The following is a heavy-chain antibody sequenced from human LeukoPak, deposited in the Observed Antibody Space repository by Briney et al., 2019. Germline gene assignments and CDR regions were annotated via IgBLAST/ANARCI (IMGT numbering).Heavy chain of an antibody. CDR1: GGSFSGYY. D-gene: IGHD6-19*01. V-gene: IGHV4-34*01. CDR2: INHSGST. CDR3: ARGRGRIAVAVGWFGP. Sequence: SETLSLTCAVYGGSFSGYYWNWIRQPPGKGLEWIGEINHSGSTNSNPSLRSRVTISPDTSKNQFSLKLSSVTAADTAVYYCARGRGRIAVAVGWFGPWGQGTLVTVSS. J-gene: IGHJ5*02.